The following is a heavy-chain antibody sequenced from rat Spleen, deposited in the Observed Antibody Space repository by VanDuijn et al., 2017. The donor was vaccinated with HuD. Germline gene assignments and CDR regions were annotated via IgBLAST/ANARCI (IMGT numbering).Heavy chain of an antibody. D-gene: IGHD4-4*01. CDR3: VREDLGVNY. CDR1: GFTFSDYA. CDR2: INKDSRTI. Sequence: EVQLVESGGGLVQPGNSLKLSCAASGFTFSDYAMAWVRQAPGKGLEWIGEINKDSRTIKYNPSLKEKFTVSRDNDQNTLYLQMSKVGSEDTAIYYCVREDLGVNYWGQGVMVTVSS. V-gene: IGHV4-2*01. J-gene: IGHJ2*01.